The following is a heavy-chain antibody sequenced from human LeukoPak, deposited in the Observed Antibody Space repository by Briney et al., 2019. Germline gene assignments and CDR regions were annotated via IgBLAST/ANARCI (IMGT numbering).Heavy chain of an antibody. D-gene: IGHD3-3*01. V-gene: IGHV3-66*01. CDR3: ARDESADFWSGYYSSLLDY. CDR1: GFTVSSNY. J-gene: IGHJ4*02. CDR2: IYSGGNT. Sequence: GGSLRLSCAASGFTVSSNYMSWVRQAPGRGLEWVSVIYSGGNTYYADSVKGRFTISRDNSKNTLYLQMNSLRAEDTAVYYCARDESADFWSGYYSSLLDYWGQGTLVTVSS.